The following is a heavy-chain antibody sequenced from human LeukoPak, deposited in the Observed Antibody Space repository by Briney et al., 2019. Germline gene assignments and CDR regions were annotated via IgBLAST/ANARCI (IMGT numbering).Heavy chain of an antibody. CDR2: INPKSGDT. J-gene: IGHJ3*02. Sequence: ASVKVSCEASGYTFIGYCMHWVRQAPGQGLELIGGINPKSGDTNYAQNFQGRVTVTRDTSISTAYIDLSRLRSDDTAIYYCARGRGSSPYDAFDIWGQGTMVTVSS. CDR1: GYTFIGYC. D-gene: IGHD3-16*01. CDR3: ARGRGSSPYDAFDI. V-gene: IGHV1-2*02.